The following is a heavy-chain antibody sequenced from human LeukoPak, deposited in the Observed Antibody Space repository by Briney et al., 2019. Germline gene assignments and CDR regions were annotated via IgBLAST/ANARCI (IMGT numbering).Heavy chain of an antibody. CDR2: IYYSGST. CDR3: ARGHSLGIAARLWFDH. V-gene: IGHV4-31*03. Sequence: SETLSLTCTVSGGSISSGGYYWSWIRQHRGKGLEWIGYIYYSGSTYYNPSLKSRVTISVDTSKNQFSLKLSSVTAADTAVYYCARGHSLGIAARLWFDHWGQGTLVTVSS. CDR1: GGSISSGGYY. J-gene: IGHJ5*02. D-gene: IGHD6-6*01.